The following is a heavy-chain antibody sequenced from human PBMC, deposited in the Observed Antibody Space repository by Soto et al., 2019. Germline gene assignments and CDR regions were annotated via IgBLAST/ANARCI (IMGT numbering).Heavy chain of an antibody. CDR2: ISGNGGST. CDR3: AQGPSVRFLRPYYVDY. J-gene: IGHJ4*02. Sequence: EVQLLESGGGLVQPGGSLRLSCAASGFTFRSYAMSWVRQAPGKGLEGVSSISGNGGSTYYADSVKGRFTISRDNSKNTLYLQMNSLRVEDTAVYFCAQGPSVRFLRPYYVDYWGQGALVTVSS. CDR1: GFTFRSYA. V-gene: IGHV3-23*01. D-gene: IGHD3-3*01.